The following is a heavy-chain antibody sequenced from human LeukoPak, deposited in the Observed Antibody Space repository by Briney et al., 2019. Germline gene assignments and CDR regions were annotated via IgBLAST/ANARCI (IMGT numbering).Heavy chain of an antibody. CDR3: ARDSKTHEIGY. D-gene: IGHD2-2*01. Sequence: GGPLRLSCAASGFTFSDHFMDWVRQAPGKGREGVGRIRNKDNSHPTEYAASVKGRFTISRDDSKNSLSLQMNSLKTEDTAVYYCARDSKTHEIGYWGQGTLVTVSS. J-gene: IGHJ4*02. CDR1: GFTFSDHF. V-gene: IGHV3-72*01. CDR2: IRNKDNSHPT.